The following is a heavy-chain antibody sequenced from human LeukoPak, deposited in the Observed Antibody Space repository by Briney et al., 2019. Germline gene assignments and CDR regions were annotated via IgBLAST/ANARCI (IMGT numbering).Heavy chain of an antibody. V-gene: IGHV4-59*01. CDR2: IYYSGST. CDR3: ARGGPLTVTTFDP. Sequence: SETLSLTCTVSGGSISSYYWSWIRQPPGKGLEWIGYIYYSGSTNYNPSLKSRVTISVDTSKNQFSLKLSSVTAADTAVYYCARGGPLTVTTFDPWGQGTLVTVSS. D-gene: IGHD4-17*01. J-gene: IGHJ5*02. CDR1: GGSISSYY.